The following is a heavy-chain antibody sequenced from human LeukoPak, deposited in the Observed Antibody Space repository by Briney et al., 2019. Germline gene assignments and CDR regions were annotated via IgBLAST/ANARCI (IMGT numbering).Heavy chain of an antibody. CDR2: INPSGGST. Sequence: ASVKVSCKASGYTFSSYYMHWVRQAPGQGLEWMGMINPSGGSTNYAQRFQGRVTMTRDTSTSTVYMELSRLRSDDTAVYYCAREGSGHYDSSARRYYMDVWGKGTTVTISS. CDR3: AREGSGHYDSSARRYYMDV. V-gene: IGHV1-46*01. J-gene: IGHJ6*03. CDR1: GYTFSSYY. D-gene: IGHD3-22*01.